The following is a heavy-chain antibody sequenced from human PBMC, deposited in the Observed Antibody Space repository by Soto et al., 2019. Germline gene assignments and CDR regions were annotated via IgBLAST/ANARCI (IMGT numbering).Heavy chain of an antibody. CDR2: ITSSGSNI. CDR1: EFTFSSYS. J-gene: IGHJ4*02. Sequence: GGSLRLSCVASEFTFSSYSMNWVRQAPGKGLEWVSVITSSGSNIYYADSVKGRFTISRDSSKNTVSLEMTSLRAEDTAVYYCAKGGRQWLVTSDFNYWGQGALVTVSS. D-gene: IGHD6-19*01. V-gene: IGHV3-21*01. CDR3: AKGGRQWLVTSDFNY.